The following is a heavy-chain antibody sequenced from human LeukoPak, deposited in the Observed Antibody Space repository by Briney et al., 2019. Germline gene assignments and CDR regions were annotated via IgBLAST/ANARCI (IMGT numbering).Heavy chain of an antibody. CDR3: ARDSEKSSSFAFDI. CDR1: GFTFSTYT. CDR2: ISSSSTYI. V-gene: IGHV3-21*01. D-gene: IGHD6-13*01. J-gene: IGHJ3*02. Sequence: GGSLRLSCVASGFTFSTYTMNWVRQAPGKGLEWVSSISSSSTYIYYADSLKGRFTISRDNARNSLYLQMNSLRAEDTAVYYCARDSEKSSSFAFDIWGQGTVVTVSS.